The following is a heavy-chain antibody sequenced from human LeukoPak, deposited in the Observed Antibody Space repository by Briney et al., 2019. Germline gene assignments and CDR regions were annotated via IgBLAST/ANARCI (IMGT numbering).Heavy chain of an antibody. V-gene: IGHV1-69*05. CDR1: GGTFNNSA. Sequence: AWVTVSFKTSGGTFNNSAISWVRQAPGQGLEWLGGIMPLFGTAGYAQKFQGRVTITMDESTRTVYLELTSLTSDDTAVYYCARDVHGDYGSGWFDPWGQGTLVSVSS. J-gene: IGHJ5*02. CDR2: IMPLFGTA. CDR3: ARDVHGDYGSGWFDP. D-gene: IGHD4-17*01.